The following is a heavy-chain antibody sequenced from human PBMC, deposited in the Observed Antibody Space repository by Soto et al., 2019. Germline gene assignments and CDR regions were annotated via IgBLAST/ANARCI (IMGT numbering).Heavy chain of an antibody. CDR2: ISSSGTFK. CDR3: ARDPPHGGTSSWDADS. CDR1: GFIFTTNS. Sequence: GGSLRLSCEASGFIFTTNSMNWVRQVPGKGLQWLSSISSSGTFKSYGDSVKGRFTISRDNAKNSLFPQMNNLSGEDTGLYYCARDPPHGGTSSWDADSWGPGTLVTVSS. D-gene: IGHD2-15*01. V-gene: IGHV3-21*01. J-gene: IGHJ4*02.